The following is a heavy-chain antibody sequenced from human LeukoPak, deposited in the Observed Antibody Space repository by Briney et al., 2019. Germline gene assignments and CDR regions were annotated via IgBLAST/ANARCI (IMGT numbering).Heavy chain of an antibody. D-gene: IGHD5-18*01. Sequence: PPETPSLTCAVSGYSISSGYYWGWIRQPPGKGLEWIGSIYHSGSTYYNPSLKSRVTISVDTSKNQFSLKLSSVTAADTAVYYCARYSYGYYFDYWGQGTLVTVSS. CDR1: GYSISSGYY. CDR2: IYHSGST. J-gene: IGHJ4*02. CDR3: ARYSYGYYFDY. V-gene: IGHV4-38-2*01.